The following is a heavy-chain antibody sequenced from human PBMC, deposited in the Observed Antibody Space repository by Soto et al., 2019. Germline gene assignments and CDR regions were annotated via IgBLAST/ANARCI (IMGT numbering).Heavy chain of an antibody. D-gene: IGHD3-10*01. V-gene: IGHV1-18*01. CDR3: ARGVGSGSYYNQYNWFDP. J-gene: IGHJ5*02. CDR1: GYTFTNYG. Sequence: QVQLVQSGGEVKKPGASVKVSCKASGYTFTNYGISWVRQAPGQGLEWMGWINVYNGNTKYAQKVQGRVTMTTDTATSTAYRELRSLRSDDTVVYYCARGVGSGSYYNQYNWFDPWGQGTLVTVSS. CDR2: INVYNGNT.